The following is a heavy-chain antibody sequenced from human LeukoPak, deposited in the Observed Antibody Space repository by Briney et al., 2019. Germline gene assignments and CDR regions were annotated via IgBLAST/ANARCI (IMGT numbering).Heavy chain of an antibody. V-gene: IGHV4-34*01. J-gene: IGHJ5*02. CDR1: GGSISSYY. Sequence: PSQTLSLTCTVSGGSISSYYWSWIRQPPGKGLEWIGEINHSGSTNYNPSLKSRVTISVDTSKNQFSLKLSSVTAADTAVYYCARGGPYCSSTSCYMFRWSDPWGQGTLVTVSS. CDR3: ARGGPYCSSTSCYMFRWSDP. D-gene: IGHD2-2*02. CDR2: INHSGST.